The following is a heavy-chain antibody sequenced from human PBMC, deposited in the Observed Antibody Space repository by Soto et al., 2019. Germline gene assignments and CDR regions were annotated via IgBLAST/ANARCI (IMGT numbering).Heavy chain of an antibody. CDR1: GFTVSSANY. Sequence: EVQVVESGGGLIQPGGSLRLSCVVSGFTVSSANYMSWVRQAQGNGLEWVSVIYSGGTTFYADSVKGRFTISRDNSKNPLYLQMNSLMAANTAVYYCHGYGYWGQGTLVTVSS. D-gene: IGHD5-12*01. CDR3: HGYGY. CDR2: IYSGGTT. V-gene: IGHV3-53*01. J-gene: IGHJ4*02.